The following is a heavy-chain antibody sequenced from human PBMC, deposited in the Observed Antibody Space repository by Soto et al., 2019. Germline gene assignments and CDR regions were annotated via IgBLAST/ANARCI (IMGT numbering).Heavy chain of an antibody. CDR1: GFTFSSYA. Sequence: SLRLSCAASGFTFSSYAMHWVRQAPGKGLEWVAVISYDGSNKYYADSVKGRFTISRDNSKNTLYLQMNSLRAEDTAVYYCARDPIAAAGRYYYYYGMDVWGQGTTVTVSS. J-gene: IGHJ6*02. CDR2: ISYDGSNK. CDR3: ARDPIAAAGRYYYYYGMDV. D-gene: IGHD6-13*01. V-gene: IGHV3-30-3*01.